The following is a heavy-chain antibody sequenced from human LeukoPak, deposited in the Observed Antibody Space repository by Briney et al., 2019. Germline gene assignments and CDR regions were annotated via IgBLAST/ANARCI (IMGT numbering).Heavy chain of an antibody. V-gene: IGHV1-18*01. Sequence: ASVKVSCKASGYTFTSYDINWVRQATGQGLEWMGWISAYNGNTNYAQKLQGRVTMTTDTSTSTAYMELRSLRSDDTAVYYCARGPPFVDTAMLDYWGQGTLVTVSS. D-gene: IGHD5-18*01. J-gene: IGHJ4*02. CDR2: ISAYNGNT. CDR1: GYTFTSYD. CDR3: ARGPPFVDTAMLDY.